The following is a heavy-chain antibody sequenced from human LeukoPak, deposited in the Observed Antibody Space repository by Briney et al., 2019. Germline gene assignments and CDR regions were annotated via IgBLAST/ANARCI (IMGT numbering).Heavy chain of an antibody. D-gene: IGHD3-22*01. CDR2: IWYDGSNK. CDR3: ARSDSSGYYPPFDY. Sequence: PGGFLRLSCAASGFTFSSYGMHWVRQAPGKGLEWVAVIWYDGSNKYYADSVKGRFTISRDNSKNTLYLQMNSLRAEDTAVYYCARSDSSGYYPPFDYWGQGTLVTVSS. V-gene: IGHV3-33*01. J-gene: IGHJ4*02. CDR1: GFTFSSYG.